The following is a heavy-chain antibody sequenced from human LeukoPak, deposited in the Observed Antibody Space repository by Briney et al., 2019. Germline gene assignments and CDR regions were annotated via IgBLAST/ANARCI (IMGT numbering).Heavy chain of an antibody. CDR1: GGSFSSSSYY. Sequence: PSETLSLTCTVSGGSFSSSSYYWGWIRQPPGKGLQWIGSIYYSGSTYYNPSLKSRVTISVDTSKNQFSLKLSSVTAADTAVYYCARGATRLDYWGQGTLVTVSS. D-gene: IGHD1-26*01. V-gene: IGHV4-39*07. CDR2: IYYSGST. CDR3: ARGATRLDY. J-gene: IGHJ4*02.